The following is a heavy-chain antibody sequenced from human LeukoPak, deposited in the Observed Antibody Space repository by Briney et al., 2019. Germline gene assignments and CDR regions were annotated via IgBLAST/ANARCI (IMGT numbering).Heavy chain of an antibody. V-gene: IGHV4-59*01. J-gene: IGHJ3*02. CDR1: GGSISSYY. CDR3: ARRGSSWYWDAFDI. CDR2: IYCSGST. D-gene: IGHD6-13*01. Sequence: SETLSLTCTVSGGSISSYYWSWIRQPPGKGLEWIGYIYCSGSTNYNPSLKSRVTISVDTSKNQFSLKLSSVTAADTAVYYCARRGSSWYWDAFDIWGQGTMVTVSS.